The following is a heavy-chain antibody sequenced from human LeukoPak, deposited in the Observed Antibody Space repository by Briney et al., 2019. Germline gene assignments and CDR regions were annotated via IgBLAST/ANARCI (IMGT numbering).Heavy chain of an antibody. Sequence: SETLSLTCTVSGGSISSYYWSWIRQPPGKGLEWIGYIYYSGSTNYNPSLKSRVTISVDTSKNQFSLKLSSVTAADTAAYYCARSPLYYYDSSGTPLGYFDLWGRGTLVTVSS. V-gene: IGHV4-59*01. CDR2: IYYSGST. J-gene: IGHJ2*01. CDR1: GGSISSYY. D-gene: IGHD3-22*01. CDR3: ARSPLYYYDSSGTPLGYFDL.